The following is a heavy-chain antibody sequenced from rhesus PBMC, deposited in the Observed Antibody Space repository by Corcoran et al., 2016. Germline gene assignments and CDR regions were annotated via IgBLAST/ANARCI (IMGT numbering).Heavy chain of an antibody. J-gene: IGHJ4*01. CDR1: GGSISNDYY. D-gene: IGHD6-13*01. Sequence: QVQLQESGPGLVKPSETLSLTCAVSGGSISNDYYWSWIRQPPGKGLEWIGCVYGIGGGTNSNPSLKNRVTISIDTSKNQFSLKLSSVTAADTAVYYCARDLASSWWDYWGQGVLVTVSS. V-gene: IGHV4-106*01. CDR3: ARDLASSWWDY. CDR2: VYGIGGGT.